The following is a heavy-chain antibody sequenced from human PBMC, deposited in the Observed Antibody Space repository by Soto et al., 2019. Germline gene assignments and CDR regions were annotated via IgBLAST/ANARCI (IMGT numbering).Heavy chain of an antibody. CDR1: GGSINGSY. J-gene: IGHJ4*02. Sequence: SETLSLTCSVSGGSINGSYWSWIRQSPGKGLEWLGYVYYTGSTNYSPSLRSRVSISVDTSKNEFSLRLSSVTAADTAVYFCARSVAVPGAHIDYWGQGTQVTV. CDR3: ARSVAVPGAHIDY. D-gene: IGHD6-19*01. V-gene: IGHV4-59*01. CDR2: VYYTGST.